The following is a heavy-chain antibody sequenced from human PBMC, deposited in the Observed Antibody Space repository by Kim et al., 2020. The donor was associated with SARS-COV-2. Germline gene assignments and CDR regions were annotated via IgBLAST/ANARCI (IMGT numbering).Heavy chain of an antibody. D-gene: IGHD2-15*01. V-gene: IGHV3-23*01. Sequence: KGRFTISRDNSKNTLYLQMNSLRAEDTAVYYCAKDPKVVVVVAAMDWFDPWGQGTLVTVSS. CDR3: AKDPKVVVVVAAMDWFDP. J-gene: IGHJ5*02.